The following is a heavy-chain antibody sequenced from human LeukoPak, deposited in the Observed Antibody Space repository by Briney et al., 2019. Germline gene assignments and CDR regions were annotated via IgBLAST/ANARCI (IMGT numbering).Heavy chain of an antibody. CDR2: IYYSGST. D-gene: IGHD2-15*01. J-gene: IGHJ4*02. V-gene: IGHV4-39*01. CDR3: ARRGGYFDY. CDR1: GGSISSRSYY. Sequence: PSETLSLTCTVSGGSISSRSYYWGWIRQPPGKGLEWIGSIYYSGSTYYNPSLKSRVTISVDTSKNQFSLKLSSVTAADTAVYYCARRGGYFDYWGQGTLVTVSS.